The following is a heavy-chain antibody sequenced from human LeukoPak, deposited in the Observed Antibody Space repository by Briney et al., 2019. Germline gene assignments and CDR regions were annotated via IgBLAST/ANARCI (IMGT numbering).Heavy chain of an antibody. CDR1: GFTFSSYA. CDR3: ARDSTGWVY. Sequence: GGSLRLSCAASGFTFSSYAMSWVRQAPGKGLEWVSTIGGSGGNTYYAASAKGRFTISRDNSKNTLYLQMTSLRAEDTAIYFCARDSTGWVYWGQGTLVTVSS. D-gene: IGHD6-19*01. J-gene: IGHJ4*02. V-gene: IGHV3-23*01. CDR2: IGGSGGNT.